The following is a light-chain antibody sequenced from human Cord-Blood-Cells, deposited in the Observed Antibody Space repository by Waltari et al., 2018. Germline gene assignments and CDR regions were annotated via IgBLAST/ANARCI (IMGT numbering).Light chain of an antibody. Sequence: SALTQPASVSGSPGQSITISCTGTSSDVGGYNYVSWYQQHPGKAPKPMIYDVSNRHSGVSNRFSGSKSGNTASLTSSGLQAEDEADYYCSSYTSSSTVVFGGGTKLTVL. CDR2: DVS. CDR3: SSYTSSSTVV. J-gene: IGLJ2*01. CDR1: SSDVGGYNY. V-gene: IGLV2-14*01.